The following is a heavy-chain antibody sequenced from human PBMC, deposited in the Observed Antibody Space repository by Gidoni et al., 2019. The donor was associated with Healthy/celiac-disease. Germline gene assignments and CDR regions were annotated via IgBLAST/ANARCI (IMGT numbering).Heavy chain of an antibody. CDR3: ARERGRSVLMAVGGFDY. Sequence: EVQLVESGGGLVKPGGSLRLSCAASGFTFSSYNMNWVRQAPGKGLEWVSSISSSSSYIYYVDSVKGRFTISRDNAKNSLYLQMNSLRAEDTAVYYCARERGRSVLMAVGGFDYWGQGTLVTVSS. D-gene: IGHD2-8*01. CDR1: GFTFSSYN. V-gene: IGHV3-21*01. J-gene: IGHJ4*02. CDR2: ISSSSSYI.